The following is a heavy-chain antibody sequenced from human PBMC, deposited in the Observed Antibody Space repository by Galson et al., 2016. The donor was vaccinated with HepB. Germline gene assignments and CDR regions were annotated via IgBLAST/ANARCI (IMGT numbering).Heavy chain of an antibody. J-gene: IGHJ6*02. CDR1: GFTFSSYW. Sequence: SLRLSCAASGFTFSSYWMHWVRQAPGKGLEWVSYIASNRRTIYYADSARGRFTISRDNAKNSLYLQMNSLRDEDTAVYYCARDPSGSLDYWGQGTTVSVSS. CDR2: IASNRRTI. D-gene: IGHD1-26*01. CDR3: ARDPSGSLDY. V-gene: IGHV3-48*02.